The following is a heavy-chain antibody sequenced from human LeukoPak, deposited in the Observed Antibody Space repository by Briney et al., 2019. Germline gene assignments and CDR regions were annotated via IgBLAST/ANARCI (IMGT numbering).Heavy chain of an antibody. CDR1: RFNFDDYG. CDR2: INWNGGST. CDR3: ARGATGTTFDF. V-gene: IGHV3-20*04. Sequence: GESLRLSCAASRFNFDDYGMSWVRQAPGKGLEWVSGINWNGGSTGYADSVKGRFTISRDNAKNSLYLQMNSLRAEDTALYYCARGATGTTFDFWGQGTLVTVSS. D-gene: IGHD1-1*01. J-gene: IGHJ4*02.